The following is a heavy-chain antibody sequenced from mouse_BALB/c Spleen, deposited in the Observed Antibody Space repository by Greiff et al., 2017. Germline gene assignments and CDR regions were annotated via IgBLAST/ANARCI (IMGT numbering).Heavy chain of an antibody. CDR3: ARGAHSGFAY. J-gene: IGHJ3*01. Sequence: VHLVESGAELVRPGSSVKISCKASGYAFSSYWMNWVKQRPGQGLEWIGQIYPGDGDTNYNGKFKGKATLTADKSSSTAYMQLSSLTSEDSAVYFCARGAHSGFAYWGQGTLVTVSA. V-gene: IGHV1-80*01. CDR1: GYAFSSYW. CDR2: IYPGDGDT.